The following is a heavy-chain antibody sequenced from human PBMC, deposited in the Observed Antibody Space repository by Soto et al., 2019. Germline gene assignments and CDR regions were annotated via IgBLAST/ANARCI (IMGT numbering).Heavy chain of an antibody. Sequence: QVQLVQSGPEVKPPGASVKVSCKASGYTFTTYGINWVRQVPGQGLEWMGWISTYSGNTNYAQKVQGRVTVTRDTATNTVHMEQRSLRSDDTAVYYCAREYCSGGSCQPGVFHNRGQGTLVTVSS. V-gene: IGHV1-18*01. CDR1: GYTFTTYG. J-gene: IGHJ4*02. CDR2: ISTYSGNT. D-gene: IGHD2-15*01. CDR3: AREYCSGGSCQPGVFHN.